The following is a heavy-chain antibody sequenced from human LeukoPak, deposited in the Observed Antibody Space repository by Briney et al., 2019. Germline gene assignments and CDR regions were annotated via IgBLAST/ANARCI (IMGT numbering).Heavy chain of an antibody. Sequence: PSETLSLTCAVYGGSFSGYYWSWIRQPPGKGLEWIGEINHSGSTNYNPSLKSRVTISVDTSKNQYSLKLSSVTAADTAVYYCARRPYYYGSGSYWGYFQHWGQGTLVTVSS. V-gene: IGHV4-34*01. CDR1: GGSFSGYY. CDR2: INHSGST. CDR3: ARRPYYYGSGSYWGYFQH. D-gene: IGHD3-10*01. J-gene: IGHJ1*01.